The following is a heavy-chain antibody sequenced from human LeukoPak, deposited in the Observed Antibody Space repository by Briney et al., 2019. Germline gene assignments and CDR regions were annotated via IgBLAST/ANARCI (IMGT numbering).Heavy chain of an antibody. CDR2: ISGSGSTI. Sequence: GGSLRLYCAASGFTFSTYSMNWVRLAPGKGLEWLSYISGSGSTIFYADSVKGRFTISGDNAKNSLYLQMDSLRDDDTAVYYCARRFCSGGRCHFADYWGQGILVTVSS. D-gene: IGHD2-15*01. J-gene: IGHJ4*02. CDR1: GFTFSTYS. V-gene: IGHV3-48*02. CDR3: ARRFCSGGRCHFADY.